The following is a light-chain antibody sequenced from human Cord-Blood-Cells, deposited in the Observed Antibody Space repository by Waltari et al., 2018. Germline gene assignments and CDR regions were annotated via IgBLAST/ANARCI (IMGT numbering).Light chain of an antibody. CDR3: QQYGSSPMYT. CDR1: QSVSSSY. Sequence: EIALTQSPGTLSLSPGETATLSCRASQSVSSSYLAWYQQKPGQAPRLLIYGASSRATGIPARFSASGPGTDFTLTISRLEPEDFAVYYCQQYGSSPMYTFGQGTKLEIK. CDR2: GAS. V-gene: IGKV3-20*01. J-gene: IGKJ2*01.